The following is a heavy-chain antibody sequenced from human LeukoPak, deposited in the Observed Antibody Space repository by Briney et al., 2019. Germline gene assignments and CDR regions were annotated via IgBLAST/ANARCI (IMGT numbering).Heavy chain of an antibody. J-gene: IGHJ4*02. V-gene: IGHV4-34*01. CDR1: GGSFSGYY. Sequence: PSETLSLTCAVYGGSFSGYYWSWIRQPPGKGLEWIGEINRSGSTNYNPSLKSRVTISVDTSKNQFSLKLSSVTAADTAVYYCAREGFGELSHFDYWGQGTLVTVSS. D-gene: IGHD3-10*01. CDR2: INRSGST. CDR3: AREGFGELSHFDY.